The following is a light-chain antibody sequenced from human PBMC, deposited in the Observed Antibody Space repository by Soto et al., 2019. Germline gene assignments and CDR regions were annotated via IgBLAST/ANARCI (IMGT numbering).Light chain of an antibody. CDR3: SSYTSSSTLWV. V-gene: IGLV2-14*01. CDR2: DVS. J-gene: IGLJ1*01. CDR1: SRDVGGYNY. Sequence: QSVLTQPASVSGSPGQSITISCTGNSRDVGGYNYVSWYQQHPGKAPKLMIYDVSNRPSGVSNRFSGSKSGNTASLTISGLQAEDEADYYCSSYTSSSTLWVFGTGTRSPS.